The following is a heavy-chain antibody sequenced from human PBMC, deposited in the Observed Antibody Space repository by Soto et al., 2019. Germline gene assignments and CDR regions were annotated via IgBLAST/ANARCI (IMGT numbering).Heavy chain of an antibody. CDR1: GFTFNNYW. V-gene: IGHV3-74*01. J-gene: IGHJ4*02. CDR2: VNHEGSGT. Sequence: EVQLVESGGGLVQPGGCLGLSCAASGFTFNNYWMHWVRQAPGTGLVSLARVNHEGSGTSYADSVKGGFTIYRDNAKNTLYLQMNNLRALDTAVYYCARGCVEWLSRQPPCDYWGQGTLVTVSS. CDR3: ARGCVEWLSRQPPCDY. D-gene: IGHD3-3*01.